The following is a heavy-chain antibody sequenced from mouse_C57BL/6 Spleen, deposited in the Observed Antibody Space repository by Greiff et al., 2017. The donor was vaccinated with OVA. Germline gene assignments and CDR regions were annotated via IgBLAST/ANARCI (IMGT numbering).Heavy chain of an antibody. D-gene: IGHD2-4*01. CDR3: ARHYDYDAWFAY. Sequence: EVNVVESGGDLVKPGGSLKLSCAASGFTFSSYGMSWVRQTPDKRLEWVATISSGGSYTYYPDSVKGRFTISRDNAKNTLYLQMSSLKSEDTAMYYCARHYDYDAWFAYWGQGTLVTVSA. CDR2: ISSGGSYT. V-gene: IGHV5-6*01. CDR1: GFTFSSYG. J-gene: IGHJ3*01.